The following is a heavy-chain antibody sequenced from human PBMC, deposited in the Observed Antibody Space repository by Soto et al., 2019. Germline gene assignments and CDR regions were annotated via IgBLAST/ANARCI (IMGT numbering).Heavy chain of an antibody. Sequence: QVQLVQSGAEVKKPGSSVKVSCKASGGTFSSYTISWVRQAPGQGLEWRGRIIPILGIANYAQKFQGRVTITADKSTSTAYMELSSLRSEDTAVYYCARVVAGNFDYYYMDVWGKGTTVTVSS. CDR3: ARVVAGNFDYYYMDV. D-gene: IGHD6-19*01. CDR1: GGTFSSYT. V-gene: IGHV1-69*02. CDR2: IIPILGIA. J-gene: IGHJ6*03.